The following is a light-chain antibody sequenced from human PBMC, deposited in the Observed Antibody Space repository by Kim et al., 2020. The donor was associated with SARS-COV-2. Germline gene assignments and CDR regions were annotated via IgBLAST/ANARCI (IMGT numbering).Light chain of an antibody. J-gene: IGKJ5*01. CDR1: QSVSSY. CDR3: QQRSNWPPEIT. CDR2: DAS. Sequence: EIVLKQSPATLSLSPGERATLSCRASQSVSSYLAWYQQKPGQAPRLLIYDASNRATGIPARFSGSGSGTDFTLTISSLEPEDFAVYYCQQRSNWPPEITFGQGTRLEIK. V-gene: IGKV3-11*01.